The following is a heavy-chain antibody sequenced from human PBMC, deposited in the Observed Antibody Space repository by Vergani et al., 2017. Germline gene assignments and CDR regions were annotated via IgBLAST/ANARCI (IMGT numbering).Heavy chain of an antibody. V-gene: IGHV4-31*03. D-gene: IGHD6-25*01. CDR1: GSSINPSSSF. Sequence: QLQLQESGPGLVKPSETLSLICTVSGSSINPSSSFWGWIRQSPGKGLEWIGYIFYSGTTYDNPSLRSRLTISVDTSQNQFSLKLRSVTAADTAVYYCARVDTQVPATSHFYYMDVWGKGTTVVVSS. CDR3: ARVDTQVPATSHFYYMDV. J-gene: IGHJ6*03. CDR2: IFYSGTT.